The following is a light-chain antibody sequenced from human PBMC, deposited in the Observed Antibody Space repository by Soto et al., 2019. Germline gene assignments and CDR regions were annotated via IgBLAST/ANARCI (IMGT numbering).Light chain of an antibody. V-gene: IGKV1-39*01. J-gene: IGKJ5*01. CDR2: TAS. CDR3: QQYHKWPPIT. CDR1: ETINKY. Sequence: DIQMTQSPSSLSPSIGDRVTITCRARETINKYLNWYQQKPGKPPKLLIYTASTLPSGVPSRFSGSRPGTNFTLTINSLQPEDSAVYYCQQYHKWPPITFGQGTRLEIK.